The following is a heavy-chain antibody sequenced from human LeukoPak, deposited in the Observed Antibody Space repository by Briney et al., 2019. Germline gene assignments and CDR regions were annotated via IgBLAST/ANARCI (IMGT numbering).Heavy chain of an antibody. CDR1: GFAFNSYD. Sequence: GGSLRLSCAASGFAFNSYDMTWVRRAPGKGLEWVSLITTDTYYADSVRGRFTISRDNSKNTLYLQMNSLRADDTAVYYCAKAGSGHYYDYWGQGTMVTVSS. D-gene: IGHD3-22*01. J-gene: IGHJ4*02. CDR2: ITTDT. CDR3: AKAGSGHYYDY. V-gene: IGHV3-23*01.